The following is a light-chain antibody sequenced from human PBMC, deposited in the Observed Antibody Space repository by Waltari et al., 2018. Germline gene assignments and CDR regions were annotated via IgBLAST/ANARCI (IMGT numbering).Light chain of an antibody. CDR1: QSISNW. CDR3: QQYNSYSLLT. Sequence: DLQMTPSPSTLSSSVGNKFTITCRASQSISNWLTWYQQKPGKAPKLLIYTASTLESGVPSRFSGSGSGTEFTLTISSLQPDDFATYYCQQYNSYSLLTFGGGTKVEIK. V-gene: IGKV1-5*03. CDR2: TAS. J-gene: IGKJ4*01.